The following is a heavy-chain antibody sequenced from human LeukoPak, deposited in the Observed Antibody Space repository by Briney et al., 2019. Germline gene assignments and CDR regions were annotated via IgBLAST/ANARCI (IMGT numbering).Heavy chain of an antibody. CDR3: TRGGPGDY. CDR2: IRTKAYGGTT. CDR1: GFTFGDYA. Sequence: GGSLRLSCTASGFTFGDYAMSWARQAPGKGLEWIGFIRTKAYGGTTEYAASVKGRFTISRDDSKGIAYLQMNSLKTEDTAVYYCTRGGPGDYWGQGTLVTVSS. J-gene: IGHJ4*02. V-gene: IGHV3-49*04. D-gene: IGHD3-10*01.